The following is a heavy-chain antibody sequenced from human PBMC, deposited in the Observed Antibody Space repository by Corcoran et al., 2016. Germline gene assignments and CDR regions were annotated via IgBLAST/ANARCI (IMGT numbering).Heavy chain of an antibody. D-gene: IGHD6-19*01. CDR2: ISAYNGHT. V-gene: IGHV1-18*01. CDR1: GYIFSSYG. CDR3: GRGSLSSDWTPRHNWCDP. Sequence: QVQLVQSGVEVKKPGASMKVSCKGSGYIFSSYGITWVRQAPGQGLEWMGWISAYNGHTNYAQKFQGRVTMTTDTSTNTAYWEVRSLRSDDTAVYYVGRGSLSSDWTPRHNWCDPWGQGTLVTCSS. J-gene: IGHJ5*02.